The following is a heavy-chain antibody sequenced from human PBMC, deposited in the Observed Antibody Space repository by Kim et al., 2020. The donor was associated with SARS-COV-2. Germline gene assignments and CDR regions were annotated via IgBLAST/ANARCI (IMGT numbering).Heavy chain of an antibody. D-gene: IGHD5-12*01. Sequence: SVKVSCKASGGTFSSYAISWVRQAPGQGLEWMGGIIPIFGTANYAQKFQGRVTITADESTSTAYMELSSLRSEDTAVYYCARARGVATISIDYYYGMDVWGQGTTVTLSS. J-gene: IGHJ6*02. CDR2: IIPIFGTA. V-gene: IGHV1-69*13. CDR3: ARARGVATISIDYYYGMDV. CDR1: GGTFSSYA.